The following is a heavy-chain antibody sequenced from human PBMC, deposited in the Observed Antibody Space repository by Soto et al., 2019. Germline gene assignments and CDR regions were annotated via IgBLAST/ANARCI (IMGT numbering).Heavy chain of an antibody. V-gene: IGHV3-30-3*01. CDR1: GFTFSSYA. J-gene: IGHJ4*02. CDR3: ARVGPLSDYYDSSGYYFDY. CDR2: ISYDGSNK. Sequence: QVQLVESGGGVVQPGRSLRLSCAASGFTFSSYAMHWVRQAPGKGLEWVAVISYDGSNKYYADSVKGRFTISRDNSKSTLDLHMHGLRAEDTAVYSCARVGPLSDYYDSSGYYFDYWGQGTLVTVSS. D-gene: IGHD3-22*01.